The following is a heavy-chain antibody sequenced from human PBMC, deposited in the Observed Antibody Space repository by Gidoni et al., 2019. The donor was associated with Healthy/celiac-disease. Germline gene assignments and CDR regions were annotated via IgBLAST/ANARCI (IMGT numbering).Heavy chain of an antibody. V-gene: IGHV3-30-3*01. CDR3: ARETGVAAAFDY. CDR2: ISYDGSNK. D-gene: IGHD3-3*01. Sequence: QVQLVASGGGVGQAGWSLTPSWLASRFPFSSYGMHWVRQAPGKGLEGVAVISYDGSNKYYADSVKGRFTIARDNSKNTRYLQMNSLRAEDTAVYYCARETGVAAAFDYWGQGTLVTVSS. J-gene: IGHJ4*02. CDR1: RFPFSSYG.